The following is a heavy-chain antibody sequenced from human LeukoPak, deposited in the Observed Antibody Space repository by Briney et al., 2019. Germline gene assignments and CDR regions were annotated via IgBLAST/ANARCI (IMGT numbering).Heavy chain of an antibody. D-gene: IGHD1-26*01. CDR2: ISGSGGST. J-gene: IGHJ3*02. CDR1: GFTFSSYA. Sequence: PGGSLRLSCAASGFTFSSYAMSWVRQAPGKGLEWVSAISGSGGSTYYADSVKGRFTISRDNSKNTLYLQMNSLRAEDTAVYYCAKDLEYSGSSWSAFDIWGQGTMVTVSS. V-gene: IGHV3-23*01. CDR3: AKDLEYSGSSWSAFDI.